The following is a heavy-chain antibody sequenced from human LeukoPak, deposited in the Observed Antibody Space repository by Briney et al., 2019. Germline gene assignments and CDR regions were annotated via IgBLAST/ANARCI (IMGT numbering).Heavy chain of an antibody. CDR1: GLTFSIYA. V-gene: IGHV3-23*01. Sequence: GGSLRLSCAASGLTFSIYAMSWVRQAPGKGLEWVSAISGSGGSTYYADSVKGRFTISRDNSKNTLYLQMNSLRAEDTAVYYCAKDSGSSGFDPWGQGTLVTVSS. CDR2: ISGSGGST. D-gene: IGHD1-26*01. J-gene: IGHJ5*02. CDR3: AKDSGSSGFDP.